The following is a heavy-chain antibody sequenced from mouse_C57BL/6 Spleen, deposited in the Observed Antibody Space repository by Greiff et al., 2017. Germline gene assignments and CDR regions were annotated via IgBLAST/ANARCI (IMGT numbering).Heavy chain of an antibody. CDR3: ARSYGNYDWYFDV. D-gene: IGHD2-1*01. Sequence: VQLQQPGTELVKPGASVKLSCKASGYTFTSYWMHWVKQRPGQGLEWIGNINPSNGGTNYNDKFKSKATLTVDKSSSTAYMQLSSLTSEDSAVYYCARSYGNYDWYFDVGGTGTTVTVSS. J-gene: IGHJ1*03. CDR1: GYTFTSYW. V-gene: IGHV1-53*01. CDR2: INPSNGGT.